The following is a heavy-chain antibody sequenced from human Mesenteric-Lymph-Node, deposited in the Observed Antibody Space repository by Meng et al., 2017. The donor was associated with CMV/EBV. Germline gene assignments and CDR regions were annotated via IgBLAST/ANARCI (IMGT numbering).Heavy chain of an antibody. Sequence: GESLKISCAASGFTFSSYSMNWVRQAPGKGLEWVSSISSSSSYIYYADSVKGRFTISRDNAKNSLYLQMNSLRAEDTAVYYCARGELLWFGELGYWGQGTLVTVSS. CDR3: ARGELLWFGELGY. D-gene: IGHD3-10*01. CDR2: ISSSSSYI. CDR1: GFTFSSYS. V-gene: IGHV3-21*01. J-gene: IGHJ4*02.